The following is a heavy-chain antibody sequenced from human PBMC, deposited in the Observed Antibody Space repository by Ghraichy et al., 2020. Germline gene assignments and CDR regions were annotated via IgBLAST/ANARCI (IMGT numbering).Heavy chain of an antibody. V-gene: IGHV1-69*13. CDR2: IIPIFGTA. J-gene: IGHJ6*02. CDR1: GGTFSSYA. Sequence: SVKVSCKASGGTFSSYAISWVRQAPGQGLEWMGGIIPIFGTANYAQKFQGRVTITADESTSTAYMELSSLRSEDTAVYYCARAITIFGVVTVQGYYYYGMDVWGQGTTVTVSS. CDR3: ARAITIFGVVTVQGYYYYGMDV. D-gene: IGHD3-3*01.